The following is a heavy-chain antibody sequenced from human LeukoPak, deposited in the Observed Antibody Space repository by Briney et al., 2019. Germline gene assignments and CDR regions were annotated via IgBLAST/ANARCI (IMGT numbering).Heavy chain of an antibody. D-gene: IGHD3-3*01. CDR1: GASVSSNSAS. V-gene: IGHV6-1*01. CDR3: VREFEAAEEEWYNFDY. CDR2: TYYRSKWYN. Sequence: SQTLSLTCAMSGASVSSNSASWNWIRQSPSRGLEWLERTYYRSKWYNDYAVSVKSRITINPDTSKNQFSLQLNSVTPEDTAVYCCVREFEAAEEEWYNFDYWGQGTLVTVSS. J-gene: IGHJ4*02.